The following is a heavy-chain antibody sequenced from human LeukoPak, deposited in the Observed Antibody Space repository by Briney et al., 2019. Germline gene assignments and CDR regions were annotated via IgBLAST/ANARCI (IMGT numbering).Heavy chain of an antibody. CDR3: ARVGDIVVVPAAIPFDP. J-gene: IGHJ5*02. CDR1: GGSISSGDYY. Sequence: SETLSLTCTVSGGSISSGDYYWSWIRQPPGKGLEWIGYIYYSGSTYYKPSLKSRVTISVDTSKNQFSLKLSSVTAADTAVYYCARVGDIVVVPAAIPFDPWGQGTLVTVSS. CDR2: IYYSGST. V-gene: IGHV4-30-4*08. D-gene: IGHD2-2*01.